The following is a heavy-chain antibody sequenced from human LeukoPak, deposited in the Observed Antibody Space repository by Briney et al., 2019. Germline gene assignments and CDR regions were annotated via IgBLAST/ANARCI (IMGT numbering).Heavy chain of an antibody. CDR3: TSHDSSGYYYHQLYYFDY. D-gene: IGHD3-22*01. CDR2: IRSKANSYAT. J-gene: IGHJ4*02. Sequence: PGGSLRLSCAASGFTFSGSAMHWVRQASGKGLEWVSRIRSKANSYATAHAASVKGRFTISRDDSKNTAYLQMNSLKTEDTAVYYCTSHDSSGYYYHQLYYFDYWGPRTLVTVSS. CDR1: GFTFSGSA. V-gene: IGHV3-73*01.